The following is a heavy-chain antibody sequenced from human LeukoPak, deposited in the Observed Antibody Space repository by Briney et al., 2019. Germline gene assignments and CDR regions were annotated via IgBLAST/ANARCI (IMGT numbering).Heavy chain of an antibody. Sequence: GESLKISFQSYGFGFTSYWIGWVRRMTGKGRKWMGIIHPVDSHTSYSPAFQGHVSISADKSISTAYLQWSSLKASDTAMYYCARRGKSAFDVWGQGTMVTVSS. CDR2: IHPVDSHT. J-gene: IGHJ3*01. CDR1: GFGFTSYW. D-gene: IGHD3-16*01. CDR3: ARRGKSAFDV. V-gene: IGHV5-51*01.